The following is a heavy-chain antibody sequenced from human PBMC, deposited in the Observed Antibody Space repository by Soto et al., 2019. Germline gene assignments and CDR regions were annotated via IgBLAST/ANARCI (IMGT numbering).Heavy chain of an antibody. CDR2: ISYDGSNK. D-gene: IGHD3-16*01. J-gene: IGHJ6*02. V-gene: IGHV3-30-3*01. CDR1: GFTFSSYA. CDR3: ARDGGEDLYYGMDV. Sequence: GGSLRLSCAASGFTFSSYAMHWVRQAPGKGLEWVAVISYDGSNKYYADSVKGRFTISRDNSKNTLYLQMNSLRAEDTAVYYCARDGGEDLYYGMDVWGQGTTVTVSS.